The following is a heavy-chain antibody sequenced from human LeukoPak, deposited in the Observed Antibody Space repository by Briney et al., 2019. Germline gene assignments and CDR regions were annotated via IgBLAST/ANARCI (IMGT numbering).Heavy chain of an antibody. CDR1: GFSVSNNY. D-gene: IGHD6-13*01. CDR3: ARDAFIAAAGTGSMDV. Sequence: GGSLRLSCATSGFSVSNNYMSWVRQAPGKGLEWVSVISSAGDTYYADSVKGRFSISRDTSKDTVFLEMNSLRAEDTAVYYCARDAFIAAAGTGSMDVWGQGTTVTVSS. J-gene: IGHJ6*02. CDR2: ISSAGDT. V-gene: IGHV3-66*01.